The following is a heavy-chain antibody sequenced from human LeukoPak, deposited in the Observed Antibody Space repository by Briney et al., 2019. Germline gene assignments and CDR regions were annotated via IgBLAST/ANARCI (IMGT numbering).Heavy chain of an antibody. CDR3: ARGRLVIADAFDI. J-gene: IGHJ3*02. CDR2: INPNSGGT. CDR1: GYTFTGYY. Sequence: ASVKVSCKASGYTFTGYYMHWVRQASGQGLEWMGWINPNSGGTNYAQKFQGRVTMTRDTSISTAYMELSRLRSDDTAVYYCARGRLVIADAFDIWGQGTMVTVSS. V-gene: IGHV1-2*02. D-gene: IGHD3-16*02.